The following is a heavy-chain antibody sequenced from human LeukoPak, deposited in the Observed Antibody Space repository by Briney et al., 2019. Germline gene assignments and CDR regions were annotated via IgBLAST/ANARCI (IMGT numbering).Heavy chain of an antibody. Sequence: ASVNVSCKPSDDTFSNYGISWVRQAPGQGLEWMGWISTYNGNTHYAQKYHGRVIMTTDTSTNIAYLELRDVRSDETDVYYCARTQWLEDAFDFWGKGTVVTVSS. CDR2: ISTYNGNT. CDR3: ARTQWLEDAFDF. J-gene: IGHJ3*01. D-gene: IGHD6-19*01. CDR1: DDTFSNYG. V-gene: IGHV1-18*01.